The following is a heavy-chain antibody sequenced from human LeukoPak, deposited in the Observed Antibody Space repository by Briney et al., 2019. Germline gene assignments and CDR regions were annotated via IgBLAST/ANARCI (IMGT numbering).Heavy chain of an antibody. CDR2: INPSDGGT. J-gene: IGHJ4*02. D-gene: IGHD3-22*01. CDR1: GYSFTSCY. Sequence: ASVKVSCKASGYSFTSCYVHFVRQAPGQGLVWMGIINPSDGGTTYAQKFQGRVTMTRDTSTTTVYMELSSLRSEDTAVYYCARSCDNSGYLDYWGQGTLVTVSS. V-gene: IGHV1-46*03. CDR3: ARSCDNSGYLDY.